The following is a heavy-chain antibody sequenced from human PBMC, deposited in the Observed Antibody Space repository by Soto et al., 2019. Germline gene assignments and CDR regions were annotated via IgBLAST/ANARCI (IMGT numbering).Heavy chain of an antibody. CDR2: ISSSSSYT. CDR3: ARDPYYYGSGRYYYGMDV. J-gene: IGHJ6*02. D-gene: IGHD3-10*01. V-gene: IGHV3-11*06. Sequence: PGGSLRLSCAASGFTFSDYYMSWIRQAPGKGLEWVSYISSSSSYTNYADSVKGRFTISRDNAKNSLYLQMNSLRAEDTAVYYCARDPYYYGSGRYYYGMDVWGQGTTVTVSS. CDR1: GFTFSDYY.